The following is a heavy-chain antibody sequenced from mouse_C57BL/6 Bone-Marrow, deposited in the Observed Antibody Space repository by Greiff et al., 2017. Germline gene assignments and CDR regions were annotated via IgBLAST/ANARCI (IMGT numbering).Heavy chain of an antibody. CDR2: IDPENGDT. J-gene: IGHJ2*01. Sequence: LVESGAELVRPGASVKLSCTASGFNIKDDYMHWVKQRPEQGLEWIGWIDPENGDTEYASKFQGKATITADTSSNTAYLQLSSLTSEDTAVYYCTSYYGGGWGQGTTLTVSS. CDR1: GFNIKDDY. D-gene: IGHD1-1*01. V-gene: IGHV14-4*01. CDR3: TSYYGGG.